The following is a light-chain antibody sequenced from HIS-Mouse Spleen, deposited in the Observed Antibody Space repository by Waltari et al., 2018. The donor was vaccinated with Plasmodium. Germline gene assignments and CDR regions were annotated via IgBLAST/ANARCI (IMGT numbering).Light chain of an antibody. J-gene: IGKJ1*01. CDR1: QSVSSSY. CDR3: QQYGSSLTWT. V-gene: IGKV3-20*01. Sequence: ELVLTQSPGTLSLSPGERATLSFRASQSVSSSYLAWYQQKPGQAPRLLIYGASSRATGIPDRFSGSGSGTDFTLTISRLEPEDFAVYYCQQYGSSLTWTFGQGTKVEIK. CDR2: GAS.